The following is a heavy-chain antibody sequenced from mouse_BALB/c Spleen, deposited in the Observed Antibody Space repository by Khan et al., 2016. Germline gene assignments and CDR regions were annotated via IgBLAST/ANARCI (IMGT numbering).Heavy chain of an antibody. CDR2: ISSDSTT. V-gene: IGHV5-6-5*01. CDR3: GREQNALDY. CDR1: GFTFSSYA. Sequence: EVELVESGGGLVKPGGSLKFSCAASGFTFSSYAMYWVRQTPGKRLEWVASISSDSTTNYRDRVAGRVSSSRDCARNILYHQKNILRCECTAIDYCGREQNALDYWGQGTAVTVAS. J-gene: IGHJ4*01.